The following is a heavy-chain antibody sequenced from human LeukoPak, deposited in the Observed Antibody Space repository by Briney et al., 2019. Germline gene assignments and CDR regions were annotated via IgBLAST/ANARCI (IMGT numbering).Heavy chain of an antibody. Sequence: GRSLRLSCAASGFTFDDYAMHWVRQTPGKGLEWVSGISWNSGNIGYADSVKGRFTISRDNAKNSLYLQMNSLRAEDTAVYYCARDRPGAAADYWGQGTLVTVSS. CDR3: ARDRPGAAADY. J-gene: IGHJ4*02. V-gene: IGHV3-9*01. CDR2: ISWNSGNI. D-gene: IGHD6-13*01. CDR1: GFTFDDYA.